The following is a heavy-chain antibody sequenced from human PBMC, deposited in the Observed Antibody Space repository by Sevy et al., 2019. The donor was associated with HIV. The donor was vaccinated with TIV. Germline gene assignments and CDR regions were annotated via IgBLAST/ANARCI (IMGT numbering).Heavy chain of an antibody. Sequence: GGSLRLSCAASGFTFSSYSMNWVRQAPGKGLELVSVIYSDGRTYYPDSVKGRFSISRDNSKNTLYLHMRSLRPEDTAVYYCARDRYYDASGYYYYYYGMDVWGQGTTVTVSS. CDR1: GFTFSSYS. CDR3: ARDRYYDASGYYYYYYGMDV. D-gene: IGHD3-22*01. V-gene: IGHV3-66*01. J-gene: IGHJ6*02. CDR2: IYSDGRT.